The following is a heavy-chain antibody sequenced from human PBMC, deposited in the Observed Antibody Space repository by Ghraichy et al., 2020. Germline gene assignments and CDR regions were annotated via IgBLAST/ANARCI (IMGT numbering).Heavy chain of an antibody. CDR2: ISPYSGKT. D-gene: IGHD3-16*01. CDR3: MRGDFLWNDYGAY. V-gene: IGHV1-18*04. J-gene: IGHJ4*02. Sequence: ASVKVSCKTSGYTFINYGISWVRQAPGQGFEWMGWISPYSGKTNYAQKLQGRVTMTTDTSTSTAYMKLRSLRSDDTAVYFCMRGDFLWNDYGAYWGQGTLVTVSS. CDR1: GYTFINYG.